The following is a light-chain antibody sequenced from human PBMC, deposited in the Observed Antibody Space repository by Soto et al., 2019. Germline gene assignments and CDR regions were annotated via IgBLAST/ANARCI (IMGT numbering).Light chain of an antibody. CDR1: QDISSY. V-gene: IGKV1-39*01. CDR2: AAS. Sequence: DIQMTQSPSSLSASVGDRVTITCQASQDISSYLNWYQQKPGKAPKLLIYAASSLQSGVPSRFSGSGSGTDFTLTISSLQPEDFATYYCQQSYSTPRITFGQGTRLEIK. J-gene: IGKJ5*01. CDR3: QQSYSTPRIT.